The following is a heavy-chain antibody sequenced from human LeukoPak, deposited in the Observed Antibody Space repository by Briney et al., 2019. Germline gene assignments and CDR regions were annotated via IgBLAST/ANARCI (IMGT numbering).Heavy chain of an antibody. D-gene: IGHD1/OR15-1a*01. J-gene: IGHJ4*02. CDR1: GYTFTSYG. V-gene: IGHV1-18*01. Sequence: GAPVKVSCTASGYTFTSYGINWVRQAPGQGLEWMGWISAYNGNTNYAQKLQGRVTMTTDTSTSTAYMELRSLRSDDTAVYYCARGGGTTGTTSLDYWGQETLVTVSS. CDR2: ISAYNGNT. CDR3: ARGGGTTGTTSLDY.